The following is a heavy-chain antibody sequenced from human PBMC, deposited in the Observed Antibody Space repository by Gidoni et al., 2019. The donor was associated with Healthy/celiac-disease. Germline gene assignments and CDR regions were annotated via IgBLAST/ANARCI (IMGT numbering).Heavy chain of an antibody. CDR1: GFTFCSYG. CDR2: ISYDGSNK. Sequence: QVQLVESGGGVVQPGRSLRLSCAASGFTFCSYGMHWVRQAPGKGLEWVAVISYDGSNKYYADSVKGRFTISRDNSKNTLYLQMNSLRAEDTAVYYCAKDTYHDYWGQGTLVTVSS. V-gene: IGHV3-30*18. CDR3: AKDTYHDY. J-gene: IGHJ4*02.